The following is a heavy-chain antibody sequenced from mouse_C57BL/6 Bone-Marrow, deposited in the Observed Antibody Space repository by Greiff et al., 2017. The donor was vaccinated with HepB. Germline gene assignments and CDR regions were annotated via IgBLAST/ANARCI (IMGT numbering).Heavy chain of an antibody. V-gene: IGHV1-64*01. D-gene: IGHD1-1*01. CDR1: GYTFTSYW. CDR2: IHPNSGST. CDR3: ARSGVLRSFAY. J-gene: IGHJ3*01. Sequence: VQLQQSGAELVKPGASVKLSCKASGYTFTSYWMHWVKQRPGQGLEWIGMIHPNSGSTNYNEKFKSKATLTVDKSSSTAYMQLSSLTSEDSAVYYCARSGVLRSFAYWGQGTLVTVSA.